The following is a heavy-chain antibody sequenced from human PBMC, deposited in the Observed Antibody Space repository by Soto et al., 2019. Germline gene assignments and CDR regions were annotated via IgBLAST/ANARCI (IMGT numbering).Heavy chain of an antibody. J-gene: IGHJ4*02. CDR3: ARGTYYFGSGYFFDD. CDR2: VTYSGTT. V-gene: IGHV4-31*03. Sequence: QVQLQESGPGLVKPSQTLSLTCTVSGDPITSGGNYWSYIRQHPGKGLEWIGSVTYSGTTQYNPSLRNRLSISVDTSKNQFSRRLHSVTAADTAVYYCARGTYYFGSGYFFDDWGQGTLVTVSS. D-gene: IGHD3-10*01. CDR1: GDPITSGGNY.